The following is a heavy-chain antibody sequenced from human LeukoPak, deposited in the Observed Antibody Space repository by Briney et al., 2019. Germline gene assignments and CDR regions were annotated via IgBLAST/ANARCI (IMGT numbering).Heavy chain of an antibody. CDR1: GGTFSSYA. Sequence: GASVKVSCKASGGTFSSYAISWVRQAPGQGLEWMGRIIPILGIANYAQKFQGRVTITADKSTSTAYMELSSLRSEDTAVYYCARDPFGGNSGLDFDYWGQGTLVTVSS. CDR3: ARDPFGGNSGLDFDY. D-gene: IGHD4-23*01. CDR2: IIPILGIA. V-gene: IGHV1-69*04. J-gene: IGHJ4*02.